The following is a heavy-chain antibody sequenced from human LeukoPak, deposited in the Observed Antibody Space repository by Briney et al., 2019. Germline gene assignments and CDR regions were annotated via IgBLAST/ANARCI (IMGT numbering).Heavy chain of an antibody. D-gene: IGHD4-17*01. Sequence: GASVKVSCKVSGYTLTEVSMHWVRQAPGKRLEWMGGFSPGDGETIYAQNFQGRLIVTEDTSTDTAYMELSSLRSEDTAVYYCATEIVGYGDVNYFDYWGQGTLVTVSS. CDR2: FSPGDGET. CDR3: ATEIVGYGDVNYFDY. V-gene: IGHV1-24*01. CDR1: GYTLTEVS. J-gene: IGHJ4*02.